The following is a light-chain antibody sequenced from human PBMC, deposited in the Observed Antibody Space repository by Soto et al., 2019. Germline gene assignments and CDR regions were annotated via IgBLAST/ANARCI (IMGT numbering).Light chain of an antibody. V-gene: IGLV2-11*01. J-gene: IGLJ3*02. CDR2: DVS. CDR1: SSDVGGYNY. Sequence: QSVLTQPRSVSGSPGQSVTISCTGTSSDVGGYNYVSWYQQHPDKAPKLMIYDVSKRPSGVPDRFSGSKSGNTASLTISGLQAEDEADYYCCSYAGRYIWVFGGGTQLTVL. CDR3: CSYAGRYIWV.